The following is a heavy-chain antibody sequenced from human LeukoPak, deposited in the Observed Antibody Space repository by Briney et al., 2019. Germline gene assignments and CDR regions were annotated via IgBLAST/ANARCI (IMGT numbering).Heavy chain of an antibody. CDR3: AKGRSGWYEDAFDI. D-gene: IGHD6-19*01. CDR1: GFTFSDYY. Sequence: GGSLRLSCAASGFTFSDYYMSWIRQAPGKGLEWVPAISGSGGSTYYADSVKGRFTISRDNSKNTLYLQMNSLRAEDTAIYYCAKGRSGWYEDAFDIWGQGTMVTVSS. V-gene: IGHV3-23*01. CDR2: ISGSGGST. J-gene: IGHJ3*02.